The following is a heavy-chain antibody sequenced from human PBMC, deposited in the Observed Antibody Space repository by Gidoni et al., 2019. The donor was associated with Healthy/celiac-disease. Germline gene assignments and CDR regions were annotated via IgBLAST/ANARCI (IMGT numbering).Heavy chain of an antibody. J-gene: IGHJ4*02. CDR1: GFSLSTSGMC. CDR3: ARWMVAARPVLDY. V-gene: IGHV2-70*01. CDR2: IDWDDDK. D-gene: IGHD6-6*01. Sequence: QVTLRESGPALVKPTQTLTLTCTFSGFSLSTSGMCVSWIRQPLEWLALIDWDDDKYYSTSLKTRLTISKDTSKNQVVLTMTNMDPVDTATYYCARWMVAARPVLDYWGQGTLVTVSS.